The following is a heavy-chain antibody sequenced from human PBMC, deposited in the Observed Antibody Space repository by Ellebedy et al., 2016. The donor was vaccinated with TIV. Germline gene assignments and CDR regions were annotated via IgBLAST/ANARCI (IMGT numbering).Heavy chain of an antibody. CDR2: ISSTGGNT. J-gene: IGHJ5*02. Sequence: GESLKISCAASGFTFSSYAMSWVRQAPEKGLEWVSLISSTGGNTYYTESVKGRFTISRDNSKNTVYLQMSSLRAEDAAVYYCARGDSSNWYDRWGQGTLVTVSS. D-gene: IGHD6-13*01. CDR3: ARGDSSNWYDR. CDR1: GFTFSSYA. V-gene: IGHV3-23*01.